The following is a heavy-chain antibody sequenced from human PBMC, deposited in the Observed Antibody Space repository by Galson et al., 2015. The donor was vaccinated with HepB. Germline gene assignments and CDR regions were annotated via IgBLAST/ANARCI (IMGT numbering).Heavy chain of an antibody. J-gene: IGHJ5*02. D-gene: IGHD3-10*01. CDR1: GGSISSYY. CDR3: ARQQEYYGSGSYLSWFDP. CDR2: IYYSGST. V-gene: IGHV4-59*08. Sequence: LSLTCTVSGGSISSYYWSWIRQPPGKGLEWIGYIYYSGSTNYNPSLKSRVTISVDTSKNQFSLKLSSVTAADTAVYYCARQQEYYGSGSYLSWFDPWGQGTLVTVSS.